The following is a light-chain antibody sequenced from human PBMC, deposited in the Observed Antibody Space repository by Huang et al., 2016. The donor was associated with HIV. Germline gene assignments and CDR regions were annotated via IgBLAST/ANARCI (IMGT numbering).Light chain of an antibody. V-gene: IGKV1-16*02. J-gene: IGKJ4*01. CDR1: QDIRSN. CDR3: QQSNTFPLT. Sequence: DIQMTQSPSSLSASVGDRVTITCRASQDIRSNFAWFQQTPGKAPKSLIYDASTLQSGVPSKFSGNGYGTDFTLTISSLQPEDIATYYCQQSNTFPLTFGGGTKVEI. CDR2: DAS.